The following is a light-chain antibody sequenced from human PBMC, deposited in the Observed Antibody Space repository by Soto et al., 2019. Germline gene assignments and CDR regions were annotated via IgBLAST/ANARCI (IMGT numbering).Light chain of an antibody. CDR3: CSYAGSSTPV. Sequence: QSVLTQPASVSGSPGQSITISCTGTSSDVGSYNLVSWYQQHPGKAPKLMIYEVSKRPSGVSNRFSGSKSGNTASLTISGLQAEYEADYYCCSYAGSSTPVFGGGTKLTVL. V-gene: IGLV2-23*02. J-gene: IGLJ2*01. CDR1: SSDVGSYNL. CDR2: EVS.